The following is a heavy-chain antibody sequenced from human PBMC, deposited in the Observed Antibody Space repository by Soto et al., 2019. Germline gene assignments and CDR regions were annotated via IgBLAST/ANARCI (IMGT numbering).Heavy chain of an antibody. D-gene: IGHD1-26*01. CDR2: ISAYHDNT. V-gene: IGHV1-18*04. CDR3: SGLGSRYRRDALEF. CDR1: GYSFTTHG. Sequence: SVNVSCKAPGYSFTTHGIPWVRQAPGQGLEWMGWISAYHDNTNYAQKVQGRVTMTTETSTSTAYMEVRSLRYYDTAVYYCSGLGSRYRRDALEFWGQGTTVTVSS. J-gene: IGHJ3*01.